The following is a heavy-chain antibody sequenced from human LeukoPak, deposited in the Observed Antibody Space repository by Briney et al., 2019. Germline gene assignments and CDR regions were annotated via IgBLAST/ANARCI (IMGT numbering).Heavy chain of an antibody. V-gene: IGHV1-18*01. D-gene: IGHD3-16*01. CDR1: GGTFSSYA. J-gene: IGHJ3*02. Sequence: ASVKVSCKASGGTFSSYAISWVRQAPGQGLEWMGCINPYNGNTNYAQMFQGRVTMSTDTSTNTASMELKSLRSDDTAVYFCARVGAAGEFPDAFDIWGQGTLVTVSS. CDR3: ARVGAAGEFPDAFDI. CDR2: INPYNGNT.